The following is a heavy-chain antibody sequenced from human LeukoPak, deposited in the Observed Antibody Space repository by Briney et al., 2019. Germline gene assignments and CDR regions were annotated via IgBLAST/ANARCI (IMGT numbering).Heavy chain of an antibody. CDR2: VDYGGST. V-gene: IGHV4-39*01. J-gene: IGHJ4*02. CDR1: GGSISSSSYY. Sequence: PAETLSLTCTVSGGSISSSSYYWGWIRQPPGKGLEWIVSVDYGGSTYYNPSLSSRLTICVATSKTQFSLKLSSVTAADTAVYYCARPPSDFWSGYSDHFDYWGQGTLVTASS. CDR3: ARPPSDFWSGYSDHFDY. D-gene: IGHD3-3*01.